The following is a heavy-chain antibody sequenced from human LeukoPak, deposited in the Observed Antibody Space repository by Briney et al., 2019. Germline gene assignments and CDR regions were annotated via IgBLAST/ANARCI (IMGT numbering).Heavy chain of an antibody. CDR2: IYYSGGT. CDR1: GGSISSYY. V-gene: IGHV4-59*08. Sequence: PSETLSLTCTVSGGSISSYYWSWVRQPPGKGLEWIGYIYYSGGTNYNPSLKSRVTISVDTSKNQFSLKLSSVTAADTAGYYCARHLNHCSSTSCSAYYYGMDVWVQGTTVTVSS. D-gene: IGHD2-2*01. CDR3: ARHLNHCSSTSCSAYYYGMDV. J-gene: IGHJ6*02.